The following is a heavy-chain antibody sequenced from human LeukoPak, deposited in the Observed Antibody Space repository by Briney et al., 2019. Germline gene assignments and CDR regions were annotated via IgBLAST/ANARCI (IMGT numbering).Heavy chain of an antibody. CDR3: ARDLYSYGHFDY. Sequence: GRSLRLSCAASGFTFSNYAMHWVRQAPGKGLEWVAVISYDGSNKYYADSVKGRFTISTDNSKNTLYLQMNSLRAEDTAVYYCARDLYSYGHFDYWGQGTLVTVSS. D-gene: IGHD5-18*01. CDR1: GFTFSNYA. CDR2: ISYDGSNK. V-gene: IGHV3-30-3*01. J-gene: IGHJ4*02.